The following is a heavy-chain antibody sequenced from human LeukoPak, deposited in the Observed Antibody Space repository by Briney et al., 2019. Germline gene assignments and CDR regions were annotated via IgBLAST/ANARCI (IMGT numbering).Heavy chain of an antibody. CDR2: ISGSGGST. V-gene: IGHV3-23*01. CDR3: AKGSSGSTYYGMDV. CDR1: GFTFSSYA. D-gene: IGHD3-22*01. Sequence: GGSLRLSCAASGFTFSSYAMSWVRQAPGKGLEWVSAISGSGGSTYYADSVKGRFTISRDNSKNTLYLQMNSLRAEDTAVYYCAKGSSGSTYYGMDVWGQGTTVTVSS. J-gene: IGHJ6*02.